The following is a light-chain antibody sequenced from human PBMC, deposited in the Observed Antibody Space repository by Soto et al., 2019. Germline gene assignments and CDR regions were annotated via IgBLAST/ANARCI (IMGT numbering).Light chain of an antibody. CDR2: DNN. CDR1: SSNIGTNT. J-gene: IGLJ3*02. V-gene: IGLV1-44*01. Sequence: QSVLTQPPSASGTPGQRVTISCSGSSSNIGTNTVNWYQQLPGTAPKLLIYDNNHRPSGVPDRFSGSKSGTSASLAISGLQSEAEADYYCAAWDDSLNGWVFGGGTKVDRP. CDR3: AAWDDSLNGWV.